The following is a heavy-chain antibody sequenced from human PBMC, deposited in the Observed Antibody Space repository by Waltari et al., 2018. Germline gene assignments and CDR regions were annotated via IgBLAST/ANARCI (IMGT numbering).Heavy chain of an antibody. J-gene: IGHJ4*02. CDR2: ISAIFGNA. V-gene: IGHV1-69*05. D-gene: IGHD3-16*01. Sequence: QVQLVQSGAEVKKPGSSVKVSCKTSGGTCSSYASSWVRRAPGQGLEWMGGISAIFGNANYEQKFQGRVTMTSAESKSTAYMELSSLRTEDTAVYYCARDSYVSQVESQLDYWGQGTLVTVSS. CDR1: GGTCSSYA. CDR3: ARDSYVSQVESQLDY.